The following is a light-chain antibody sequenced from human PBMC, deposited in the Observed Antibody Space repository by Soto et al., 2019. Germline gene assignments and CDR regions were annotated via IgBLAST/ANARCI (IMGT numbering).Light chain of an antibody. V-gene: IGKV1-39*01. J-gene: IGKJ1*01. CDR3: QQGYSTQWT. Sequence: DIQMTQSPSSLSASVGDRVSITCRASQDIRSYLNRYQQKPGKAPELLIYATSNLQSGAPPRFSASGSGTDFTLTISRLQPEDFATYYCQQGYSTQWTSGQGTKVEIK. CDR2: ATS. CDR1: QDIRSY.